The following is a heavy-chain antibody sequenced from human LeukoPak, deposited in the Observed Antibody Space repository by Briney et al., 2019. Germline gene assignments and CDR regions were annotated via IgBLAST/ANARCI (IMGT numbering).Heavy chain of an antibody. CDR1: GFTFSSYS. J-gene: IGHJ4*02. CDR3: PKDPCTGSDCPFYY. CDR2: ISGSGGST. D-gene: IGHD2-21*02. V-gene: IGHV3-23*01. Sequence: PWGSLRLSCAASGFTFSSYSMSWVRQAPGKGLEWVSGISGSGGSTYYADSVKGRFTIARANSKNTLYLQMTSLTAEDTAVYSCPKDPCTGSDCPFYYWGQGTLVTVSS.